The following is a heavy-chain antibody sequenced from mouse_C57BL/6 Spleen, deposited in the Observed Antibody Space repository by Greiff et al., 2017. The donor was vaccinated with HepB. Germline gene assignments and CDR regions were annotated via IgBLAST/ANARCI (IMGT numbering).Heavy chain of an antibody. CDR3: ASSDGYYGYFDY. V-gene: IGHV3-1*01. CDR1: GYSITSGYD. J-gene: IGHJ2*01. Sequence: EVQLVESGPGMVKPSQSLSLTCTVTGYSITSGYDWHWIRHFPGNKLEWMGYISYSGSTNYNPSLKSRISITHDTSKNHFFLKLNSVTTEDTATYYCASSDGYYGYFDYWGQGTTLTVSS. D-gene: IGHD2-3*01. CDR2: ISYSGST.